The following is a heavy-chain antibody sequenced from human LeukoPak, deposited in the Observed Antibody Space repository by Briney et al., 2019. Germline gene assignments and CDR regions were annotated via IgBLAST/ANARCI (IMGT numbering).Heavy chain of an antibody. CDR2: IYSDGKT. D-gene: IGHD2-2*01. CDR3: AKDSCSSTSCRGYFDY. Sequence: PGGSLRLSCAASGFRVSGHYMSWVRQAPGKGLEWVSVIYSDGKTFYADSVKGRFTASKDTSKNVMYLQMNSLRAEDTAVYYCAKDSCSSTSCRGYFDYWGQGTLVTVSS. CDR1: GFRVSGHY. J-gene: IGHJ4*02. V-gene: IGHV3-53*01.